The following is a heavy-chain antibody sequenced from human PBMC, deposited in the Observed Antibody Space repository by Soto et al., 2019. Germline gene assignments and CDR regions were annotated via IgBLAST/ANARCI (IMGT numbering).Heavy chain of an antibody. CDR2: INGYNGNT. D-gene: IGHD2-2*02. V-gene: IGHV1-18*04. CDR3: ARGHDIVVVPAAILWYYYGMDV. J-gene: IGHJ6*02. Sequence: ASVKVSCKASGYTFTNYGISWVRQAPGQGLEWMGWINGYNGNTKYIQKFQDRLTMTTDTSTSTAYMELRSLRSDDTAVYYCARGHDIVVVPAAILWYYYGMDVWGQGTTVTVSS. CDR1: GYTFTNYG.